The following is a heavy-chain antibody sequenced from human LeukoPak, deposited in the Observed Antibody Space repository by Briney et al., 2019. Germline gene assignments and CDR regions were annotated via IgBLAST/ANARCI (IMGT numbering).Heavy chain of an antibody. CDR1: GGTFISYA. V-gene: IGHV1-69*06. CDR3: ARGDILTGYYVMGFDY. CDR2: IIPIFGTA. D-gene: IGHD3-9*01. Sequence: GSSVPVSFKASGGTFISYAISWVRQAPGQGLAWMGGIIPIFGTANYVQKFQGRVTITADKSTSTAYMELSSLRSEDTAVYYCARGDILTGYYVMGFDYWGQGTLVTVSS. J-gene: IGHJ4*02.